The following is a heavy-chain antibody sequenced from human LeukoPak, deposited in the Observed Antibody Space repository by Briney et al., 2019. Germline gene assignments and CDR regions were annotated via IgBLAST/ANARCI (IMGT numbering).Heavy chain of an antibody. Sequence: GGSLRLSCAASGFTFRYYAMHWVRQAPGKGLVWVSRINSDGSSTSYADSVKGRFTISRDNAKNTLYLQMNSLRAEDTAVYYCARVQGHPPNGLDIWGQGTMVTVSS. V-gene: IGHV3-74*01. J-gene: IGHJ3*02. CDR1: GFTFRYYA. D-gene: IGHD2-8*01. CDR2: INSDGSST. CDR3: ARVQGHPPNGLDI.